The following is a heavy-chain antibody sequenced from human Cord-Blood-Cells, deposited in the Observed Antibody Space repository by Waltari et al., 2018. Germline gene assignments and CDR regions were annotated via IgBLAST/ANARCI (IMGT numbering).Heavy chain of an antibody. CDR1: GFTFSSYG. V-gene: IGHV3-30*18. Sequence: QVQLVESGGGVVQPGRSLRLSCAASGFTFSSYGMHWVRQAPGKGLEWVAVISYDGSNKYYADSVKGRFTISRDNSKNTLYLQMNSLRAEDTAVYYCAKDQGSSWPPDAFDIWGQGTMVTVSS. CDR2: ISYDGSNK. D-gene: IGHD6-13*01. J-gene: IGHJ3*02. CDR3: AKDQGSSWPPDAFDI.